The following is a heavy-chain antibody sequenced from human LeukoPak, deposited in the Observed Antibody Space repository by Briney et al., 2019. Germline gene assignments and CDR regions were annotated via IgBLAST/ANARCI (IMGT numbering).Heavy chain of an antibody. J-gene: IGHJ4*02. CDR2: IYSGGST. V-gene: IGHV3-53*01. Sequence: GGSLRLSCAASGFTVSSNYMSWVRQAPGKGLEWVSVIYSGGSTYYADSEKGRFTISRDNSKNTLYLQMNCLRAEDTAVYYCAREVDDYGDYLRNYWGQGTLVTVSS. CDR1: GFTVSSNY. D-gene: IGHD4-17*01. CDR3: AREVDDYGDYLRNY.